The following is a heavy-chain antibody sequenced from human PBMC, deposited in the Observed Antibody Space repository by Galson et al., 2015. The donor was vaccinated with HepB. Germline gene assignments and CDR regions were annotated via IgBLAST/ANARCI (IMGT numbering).Heavy chain of an antibody. CDR3: ARGTYCNISSCSGGWFDP. Sequence: SLRLSCAASGFTVSNYDMHWVRQGAGKGLEWVSAIGTAGDTYYAGSVKGRFTISRENAKDSLYLQMNSLRAGDTAVYYCARGTYCNISSCSGGWFDPWGQGTLVTVSS. CDR1: GFTVSNYD. J-gene: IGHJ5*02. V-gene: IGHV3-13*01. CDR2: IGTAGDT. D-gene: IGHD2-2*01.